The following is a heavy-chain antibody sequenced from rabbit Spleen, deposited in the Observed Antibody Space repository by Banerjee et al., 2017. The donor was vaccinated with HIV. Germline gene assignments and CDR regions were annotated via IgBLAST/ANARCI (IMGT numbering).Heavy chain of an antibody. J-gene: IGHJ4*01. CDR2: INVDGGGVT. CDR3: ARRTFNRDGGYFNL. CDR1: GFSFSGNY. D-gene: IGHD2-1*01. V-gene: IGHV1S45*01. Sequence: QEQLVESGGDLVKPGASLTLTCTASGFSFSGNYMCWVRQAPGKGLEWIACINVDGGGVTYYASWAKGRFTISKTSSTTVTLQMTSLTAADTATYFCARRTFNRDGGYFNLWGPGTLVTVS.